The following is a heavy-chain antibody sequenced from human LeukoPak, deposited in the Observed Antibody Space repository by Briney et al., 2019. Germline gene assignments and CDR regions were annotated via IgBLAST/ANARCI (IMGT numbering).Heavy chain of an antibody. V-gene: IGHV3-11*01. CDR1: GFTFSDYY. CDR3: ARPKYSSSWQIFDY. D-gene: IGHD6-13*01. Sequence: GGSLRLSCAASGFTFSDYYMSWIRQAPGKGLEWVSYISSSGNTIYYADSVKGQFTISRDNAKNSLYLQMNSLRAEDTAVYYCARPKYSSSWQIFDYWGQGTLVTASS. CDR2: ISSSGNTI. J-gene: IGHJ4*02.